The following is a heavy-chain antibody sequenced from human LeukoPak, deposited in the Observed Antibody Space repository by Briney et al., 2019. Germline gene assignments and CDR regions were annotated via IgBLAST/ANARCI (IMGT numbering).Heavy chain of an antibody. D-gene: IGHD6-19*01. J-gene: IGHJ4*02. Sequence: GGSLRLSCAASGFTFSSYWMHWVRQAPGKGLVWVSRINSDGSSTSYADSVKGRFTISRDNAKNTLYLQMNSLRAEDTAVYYCANPLVRDRIAVSSAGVFRLDYWGQGTLVTVSS. V-gene: IGHV3-74*01. CDR2: INSDGSST. CDR1: GFTFSSYW. CDR3: ANPLVRDRIAVSSAGVFRLDY.